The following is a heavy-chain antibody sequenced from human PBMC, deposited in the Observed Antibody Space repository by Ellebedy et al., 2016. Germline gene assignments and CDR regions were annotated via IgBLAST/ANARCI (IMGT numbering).Heavy chain of an antibody. CDR2: ISYDGSNK. J-gene: IGHJ4*02. V-gene: IGHV3-30*18. Sequence: GESLKISXAASGFTFGSYGMHWVRQAPGKGLEWVAVISYDGSNKYYADSVKGRFTISRDNSKNTLYLQMNSLRAEDTAVYYCAKPYGSGSYLLGYFDYWGQGTLVTVSS. D-gene: IGHD3-10*01. CDR3: AKPYGSGSYLLGYFDY. CDR1: GFTFGSYG.